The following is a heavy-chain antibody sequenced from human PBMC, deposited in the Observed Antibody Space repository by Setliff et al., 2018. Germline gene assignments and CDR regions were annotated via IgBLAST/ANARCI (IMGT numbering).Heavy chain of an antibody. J-gene: IGHJ4*02. CDR2: INHSGST. CDR3: ASLPYYDSSGYSLSYY. CDR1: GGSFSGYY. D-gene: IGHD3-22*01. Sequence: KPSETLSLTCAVYGGSFSGYYWSWIRQPPGKGLEWIGEINHSGSTNYNPSLESRVTISVDTSKNQFSLKLSSVTAADTAVYYCASLPYYDSSGYSLSYYWGQGTLVTVSS. V-gene: IGHV4-34*01.